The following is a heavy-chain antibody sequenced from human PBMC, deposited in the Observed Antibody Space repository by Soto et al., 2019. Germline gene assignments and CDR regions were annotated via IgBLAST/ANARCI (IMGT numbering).Heavy chain of an antibody. CDR1: GGTFSSYA. D-gene: IGHD6-13*01. J-gene: IGHJ4*02. CDR3: GRDPRAAAGPQLDY. Sequence: QVQLVQSGAEVKKPGSSVKVSCKASGGTFSSYAISWVRQAPGQGLEWMGGIIPIFGTANYAQKFQGRVTITADESTSNANRELGSVRSEDTAVYYCGRDPRAAAGPQLDYGGKGPLVTVSS. CDR2: IIPIFGTA. V-gene: IGHV1-69*01.